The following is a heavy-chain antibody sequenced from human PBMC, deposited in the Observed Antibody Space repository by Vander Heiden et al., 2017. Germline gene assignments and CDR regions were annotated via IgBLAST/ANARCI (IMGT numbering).Heavy chain of an antibody. CDR1: GGTFTSHA. V-gene: IGHV1-69*06. CDR2: IIPILGTA. Sequence: QVQLVQSGAEVKTPGSSVKVSCKASGGTFTSHASSWLRQAPGPGLAWMGGIIPILGTANYAQKFQGRVTITADKSTSTAYMELSSLRSEDTAVYYCARDWPRGSFDYWGQGTLVTVSS. D-gene: IGHD6-19*01. J-gene: IGHJ4*02. CDR3: ARDWPRGSFDY.